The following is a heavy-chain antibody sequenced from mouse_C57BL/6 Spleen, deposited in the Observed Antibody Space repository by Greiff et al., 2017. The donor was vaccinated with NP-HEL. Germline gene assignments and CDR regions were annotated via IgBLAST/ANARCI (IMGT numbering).Heavy chain of an antibody. J-gene: IGHJ2*01. Sequence: VQLQQSGPELVKPGASVKISCKASGYAFSSSWMNWVKQRPGKGLEWIGRIYPGDGDTNYNGKFKGKATLTADKSSSTAYMQLSSLTSEDSSVYCCARMLVFDYWGQGTTLTVSS. V-gene: IGHV1-82*01. CDR3: ARMLVFDY. CDR2: IYPGDGDT. CDR1: GYAFSSSW. D-gene: IGHD2-3*01.